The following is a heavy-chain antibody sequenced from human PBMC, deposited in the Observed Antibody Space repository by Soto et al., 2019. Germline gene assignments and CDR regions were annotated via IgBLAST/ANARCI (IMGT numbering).Heavy chain of an antibody. J-gene: IGHJ2*01. CDR2: ISYDGTKK. Sequence: GGSLRLSCAASGFTFSSFGIHWVRQAPGKGLEWVAVISYDGTKKYYSDSVKGRFTISRDNSKNTLYLQMNSLRPEDTAVYYCAEVGIAAGTDLWGRGTLVTVSS. D-gene: IGHD6-13*01. CDR3: AEVGIAAGTDL. CDR1: GFTFSSFG. V-gene: IGHV3-30*18.